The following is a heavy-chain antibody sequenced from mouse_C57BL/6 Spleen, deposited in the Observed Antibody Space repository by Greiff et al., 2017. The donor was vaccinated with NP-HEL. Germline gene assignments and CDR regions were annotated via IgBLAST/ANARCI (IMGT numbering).Heavy chain of an antibody. J-gene: IGHJ1*03. CDR3: ARPLGTGYFDV. V-gene: IGHV5-6*02. D-gene: IGHD2-14*01. CDR2: ISSGGSYT. Sequence: EVMLVESGGDLVKPGGSLKLSCAASGFTFSSYGMSWVRQTPDKRLEWVATISSGGSYTYYPDSVKGRFTISRDNAKNTLYLQMSSLKSEDTAMYYCARPLGTGYFDVWGTGTTVTVSS. CDR1: GFTFSSYG.